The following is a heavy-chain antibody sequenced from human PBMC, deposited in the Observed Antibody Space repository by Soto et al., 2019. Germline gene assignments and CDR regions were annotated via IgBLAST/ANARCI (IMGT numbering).Heavy chain of an antibody. J-gene: IGHJ4*02. CDR2: ISGSGGST. V-gene: IGHV3-23*01. Sequence: EVQLLASGGGLVQPGGSLRLSCAASGFTFSSYAMSWVRQAPGKGLEWVSAISGSGGSTYYADSVKGRFTISRDNSKNTLYLQMNSLRAEDTAVYYCCGGFGVWGSYRDPSSGYWGQGTLVTVSS. D-gene: IGHD3-16*02. CDR3: CGGFGVWGSYRDPSSGY. CDR1: GFTFSSYA.